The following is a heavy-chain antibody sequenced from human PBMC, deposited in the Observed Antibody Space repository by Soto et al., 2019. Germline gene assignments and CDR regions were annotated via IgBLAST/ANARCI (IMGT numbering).Heavy chain of an antibody. CDR1: GGSISSNY. J-gene: IGHJ4*02. CDR2: VYTSGST. CDR3: ARGSSGYYYLFDY. Sequence: QVQLQESGPGLLKPSETLSLTCTVSGGSISSNYWSWIRQPAGKGLEWIGRVYTSGSTNYNPSLRSRVTMSVDTSKNQFSLKLSSVTAADTAVYYCARGSSGYYYLFDYWGQGTLVTVSS. D-gene: IGHD3-22*01. V-gene: IGHV4-4*07.